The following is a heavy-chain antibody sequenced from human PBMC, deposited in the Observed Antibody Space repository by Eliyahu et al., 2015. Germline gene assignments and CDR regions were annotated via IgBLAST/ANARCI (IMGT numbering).Heavy chain of an antibody. CDR1: SSYG. D-gene: IGHD2-15*01. CDR2: IWYDGSNK. V-gene: IGHV3-33*01. CDR3: AREGGGPDAFDI. Sequence: SSYGMHWVRQAPGKGLEWVAVIWYDGSNKYYADSVKGRFTISRDNSKNTLYLQMNSLRAEDTAVYYCAREGGGPDAFDIWGQGTMVTVSS. J-gene: IGHJ3*02.